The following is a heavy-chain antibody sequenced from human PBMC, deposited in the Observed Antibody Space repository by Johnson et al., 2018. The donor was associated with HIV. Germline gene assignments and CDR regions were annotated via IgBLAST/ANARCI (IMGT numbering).Heavy chain of an antibody. CDR1: GFTFSNYW. V-gene: IGHV3-7*05. D-gene: IGHD6-25*01. CDR3: SGEKKRGGTFDI. CDR2: IKQDGSEK. J-gene: IGHJ3*02. Sequence: VQLVESGGGLVQPGGSLRLSCAASGFTFSNYWMSWVRQAPGKGLEWVANIKQDGSEKYYVDSVKGRFTISRDNAKNSLYLQMNSLRAGDTAVYYCSGEKKRGGTFDIWGQGTMVTVSS.